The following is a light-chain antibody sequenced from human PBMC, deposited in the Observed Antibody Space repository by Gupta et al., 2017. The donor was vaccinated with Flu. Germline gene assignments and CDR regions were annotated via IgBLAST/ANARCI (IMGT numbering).Light chain of an antibody. CDR2: DDS. CDR1: NIGSKS. V-gene: IGLV3-21*02. J-gene: IGLJ3*02. CDR3: PAASSSSGHLV. Sequence: SYVLTQPPSVSVAPGQTARITCGGNNIGSKSVHCYQQKPGQAPVLIVYDDSDRPSGLAERFSGSNSGSTSALTISRVEPSEDAAYYCPAASSSSGHLVFGGGTRLTVL.